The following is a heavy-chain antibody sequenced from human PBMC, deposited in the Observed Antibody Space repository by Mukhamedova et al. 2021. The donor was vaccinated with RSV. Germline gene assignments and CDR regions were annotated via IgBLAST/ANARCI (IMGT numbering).Heavy chain of an antibody. J-gene: IGHJ4*02. CDR3: ARERRSSSSYYFDY. CDR2: IKQDGSEK. D-gene: IGHD6-13*01. V-gene: IGHV3-7*01. Sequence: EWVANIKQDGSEKYYVDSVKGRFTISRDNAKNSLYLQMTSLRAEDTAVYYCARERRSSSSYYFDYWDQGTLVTVSS.